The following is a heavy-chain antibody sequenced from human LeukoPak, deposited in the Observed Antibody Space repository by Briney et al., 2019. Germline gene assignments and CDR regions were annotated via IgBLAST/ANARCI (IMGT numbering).Heavy chain of an antibody. J-gene: IGHJ4*02. V-gene: IGHV4-59*01. CDR3: ARSLGQYTYGLLGY. CDR1: GGSISNYY. D-gene: IGHD5-18*01. CDR2: IYYSGST. Sequence: KPSETLSLTCTVSGGSISNYYWNWIRQPPGKGLEWIGSIYYSGSTNYNPSLKSRVTISVDTSKNQFSLKLSSVTAADTAVYYCARSLGQYTYGLLGYWGQGTLVTVSS.